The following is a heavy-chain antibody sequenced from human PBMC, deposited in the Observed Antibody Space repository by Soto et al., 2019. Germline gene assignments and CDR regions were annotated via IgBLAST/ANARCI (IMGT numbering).Heavy chain of an antibody. V-gene: IGHV4-39*01. CDR3: ARRPDFRDHGCFDP. CDR2: IHYSGET. J-gene: IGHJ5*02. CDR1: GGSIISTFYY. Sequence: PSETLSLTCTVSGGSIISTFYYWGWLRQPPGRGLEWIANIHYSGETHYSPSLKSRVAISVDTSKSQFSLTLDSVTAADTAVYYCARRPDFRDHGCFDPWGQGILVTVSS. D-gene: IGHD4-17*01.